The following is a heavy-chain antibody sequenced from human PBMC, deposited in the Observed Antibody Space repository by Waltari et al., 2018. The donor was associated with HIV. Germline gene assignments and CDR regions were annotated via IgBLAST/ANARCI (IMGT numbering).Heavy chain of an antibody. J-gene: IGHJ5*02. CDR2: IDSGNSYL. D-gene: IGHD2-15*01. Sequence: EVQLVESGGGLVKPGGYLRLSCAASVFSFSRYSMSWVRQSPGKGLEWVSSIDSGNSYLNYADSVRGRFTISRDNAKNSLFLQLNSLRVEDTAFYYCARFDGGGSGVYHWGQGTLVTVSS. CDR1: VFSFSRYS. CDR3: ARFDGGGSGVYH. V-gene: IGHV3-21*01.